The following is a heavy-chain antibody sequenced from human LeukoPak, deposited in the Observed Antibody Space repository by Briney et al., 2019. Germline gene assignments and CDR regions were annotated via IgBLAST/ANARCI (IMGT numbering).Heavy chain of an antibody. Sequence: PGGSLRLSCAASGFTFSTYGMYWVRQATGKGLEWVAFIRYDGSDKYYGDSVKGRFTISRDNSKNTLYLQMDSLRAEDTAVYYCAKARVVVAATTYCIDYWGQGTLVTVSS. V-gene: IGHV3-30*02. J-gene: IGHJ4*02. CDR3: AKARVVVAATTYCIDY. CDR1: GFTFSTYG. D-gene: IGHD2-15*01. CDR2: IRYDGSDK.